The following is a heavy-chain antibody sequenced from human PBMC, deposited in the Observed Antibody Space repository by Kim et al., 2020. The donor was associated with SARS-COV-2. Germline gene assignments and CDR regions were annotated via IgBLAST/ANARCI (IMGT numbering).Heavy chain of an antibody. V-gene: IGHV3-73*01. J-gene: IGHJ4*02. CDR3: TTDWTNGVYYNY. Sequence: EYEASVKGRFTISRDKDKNMAYLQMNSLRTEDTAVYLCTTDWTNGVYYNYWGQGTLVTVAS. D-gene: IGHD2-8*01.